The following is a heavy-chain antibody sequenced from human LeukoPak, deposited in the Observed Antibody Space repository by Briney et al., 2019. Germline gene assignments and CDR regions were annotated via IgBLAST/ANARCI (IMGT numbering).Heavy chain of an antibody. Sequence: SVKVSCKASGGSFGDFAIIWVRQAPGHGLEWMGRSVPMSDTKDYAQKFQGRVTFTTDESTTTAHMELSNLSPEDTAVYYCAIWAGEANNNLWSGPFDHWGQGTLVTVSS. CDR2: SVPMSDTK. CDR3: AIWAGEANNNLWSGPFDH. V-gene: IGHV1-69*05. CDR1: GGSFGDFA. J-gene: IGHJ4*02. D-gene: IGHD3-3*01.